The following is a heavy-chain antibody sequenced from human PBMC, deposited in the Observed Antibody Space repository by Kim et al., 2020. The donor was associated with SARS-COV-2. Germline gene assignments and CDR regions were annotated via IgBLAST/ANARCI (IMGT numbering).Heavy chain of an antibody. J-gene: IGHJ3*01. CDR3: ARRVEGAFNF. V-gene: IGHV3-23*01. Sequence: YYAASVRGRFTISRDNSKNTLYLQMNSLRDEDTALYYCARRVEGAFNFWGQGTVVTVSS.